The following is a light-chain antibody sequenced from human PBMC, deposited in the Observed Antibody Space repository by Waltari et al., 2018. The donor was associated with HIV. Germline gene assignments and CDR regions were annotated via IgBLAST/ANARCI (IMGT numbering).Light chain of an antibody. Sequence: QSVLTQPPSASGTPGQRVTISCSGSSSNIGSGTVTWYQQVPGAAPRVLIYSVNQRPPGVPHRFSGSKSGTSASLAISGLQSDDEAVYYCAAWGDSLNGHVVFGGGTKLTVL. CDR3: AAWGDSLNGHVV. J-gene: IGLJ2*01. V-gene: IGLV1-44*01. CDR2: SVN. CDR1: SSNIGSGT.